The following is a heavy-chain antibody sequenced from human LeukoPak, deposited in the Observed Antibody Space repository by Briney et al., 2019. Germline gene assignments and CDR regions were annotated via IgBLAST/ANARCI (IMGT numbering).Heavy chain of an antibody. V-gene: IGHV3-48*01. CDR3: AKDRSGSYSQGLDY. CDR2: ISSSSSTI. CDR1: GFTFSSYS. D-gene: IGHD1-26*01. J-gene: IGHJ4*02. Sequence: GGSLRLSCAASGFTFSSYSMNWVRQAPGKGLEWVSYISSSSSTIYYADSVKGRFTISRDNSKNTLYLQMNSLRAEDTAVYYCAKDRSGSYSQGLDYWGQGTLVTVSS.